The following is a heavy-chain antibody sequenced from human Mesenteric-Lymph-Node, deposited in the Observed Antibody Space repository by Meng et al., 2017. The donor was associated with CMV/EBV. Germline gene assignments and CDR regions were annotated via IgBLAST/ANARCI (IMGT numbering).Heavy chain of an antibody. V-gene: IGHV1-69*02. Sequence: QVQLVQSGAEVKKPGFSVKVSWKASGGTFSSYTISWVRQAPGQGLEWMGRIIPILGIATYAQKFQGRVTITADKSTSTAYMELSSLRSEDTAVYYCAGGIAAAGSRWFDPWGQGTLVTVSS. CDR2: IIPILGIA. J-gene: IGHJ5*02. CDR1: GGTFSSYT. D-gene: IGHD6-13*01. CDR3: AGGIAAAGSRWFDP.